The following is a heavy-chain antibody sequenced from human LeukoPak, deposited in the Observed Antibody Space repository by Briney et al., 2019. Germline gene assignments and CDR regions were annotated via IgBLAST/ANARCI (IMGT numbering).Heavy chain of an antibody. Sequence: KSSETLSLTCTVSGGSISSYYWSWIRQPPGKGLEWIGYMYYSGSTNYNPSLESRVTISVDTSKNQFSLKLSSVTAADTAVYYCARYSYGSTGPFDYWGQGTLVTVSS. D-gene: IGHD5-18*01. CDR2: MYYSGST. CDR3: ARYSYGSTGPFDY. J-gene: IGHJ4*02. V-gene: IGHV4-59*08. CDR1: GGSISSYY.